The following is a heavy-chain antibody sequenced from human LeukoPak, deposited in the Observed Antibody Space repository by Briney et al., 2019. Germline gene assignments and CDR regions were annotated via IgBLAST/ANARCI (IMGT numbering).Heavy chain of an antibody. CDR1: GYMFTNYN. CDR2: VSASGANT. V-gene: IGHV1-46*03. D-gene: IGHD2-2*01. Sequence: ASVKVSCKASGYMFTNYNMQWVRQAPGQGLEWMGMVSASGANTKYAQKFRGRVTKTSDTSTSTVYMELSSLISDDTAVYYCARDQHYATDYWGQGTLVTVYS. CDR3: ARDQHYATDY. J-gene: IGHJ4*02.